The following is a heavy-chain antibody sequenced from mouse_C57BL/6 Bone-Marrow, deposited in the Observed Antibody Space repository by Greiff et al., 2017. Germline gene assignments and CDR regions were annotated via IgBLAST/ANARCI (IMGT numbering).Heavy chain of an antibody. CDR3: ARLLRYY. V-gene: IGHV1-55*01. CDR1: GYTFTSYW. J-gene: IGHJ2*01. D-gene: IGHD1-1*01. Sequence: QVQLQQSDAELVKPGASVKISCKVSGYTFTSYWITWVKQRPGQGLEWIGDIYPGSGSTNYNEKFKSKATLTVDTSSSTAYMQLSSLTSEDSAVYYCARLLRYYWGQGTTLTVSS. CDR2: IYPGSGST.